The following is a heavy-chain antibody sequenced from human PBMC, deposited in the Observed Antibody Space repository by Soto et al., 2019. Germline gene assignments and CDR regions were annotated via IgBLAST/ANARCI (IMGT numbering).Heavy chain of an antibody. CDR2: IHYSGST. CDR3: ARHMHSGGYELGEFLDY. V-gene: IGHV4-59*08. J-gene: IGHJ4*02. CDR1: GGSISSYY. D-gene: IGHD3-10*01. Sequence: TSETLPLTCTVSGGSISSYYWSWIRQPPGKGLEWIAYIHYSGSTNYNPSLKSRVTISVDTSKNQFSLKVSSVTAADTAVYYCARHMHSGGYELGEFLDYWGQGPLVTVSS.